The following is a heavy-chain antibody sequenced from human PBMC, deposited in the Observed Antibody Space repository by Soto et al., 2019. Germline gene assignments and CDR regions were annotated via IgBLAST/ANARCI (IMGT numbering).Heavy chain of an antibody. CDR2: ISDGGDT. Sequence: EVQLLASGGGLVQPGGSLRLSCAASGFTFNNYAMSWVRQSATKGLEWVSGISDGGDTYYADSVRGRFTISRDNSKNTLSLQMNRLRLEDTAIYYCARDWALVSPQHYWGQGALVTVS. CDR3: ARDWALVSPQHY. V-gene: IGHV3-23*01. D-gene: IGHD3-16*01. J-gene: IGHJ4*02. CDR1: GFTFNNYA.